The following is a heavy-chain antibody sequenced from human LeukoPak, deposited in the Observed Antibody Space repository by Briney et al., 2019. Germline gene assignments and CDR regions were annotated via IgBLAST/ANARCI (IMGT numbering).Heavy chain of an antibody. V-gene: IGHV3-30*18. Sequence: PGGSLRLSCAASGFTFSSYGMHWVRQAPGKGLEWVAVISYDGSNKYYADSVKGRFTISRDNSKNTLYLQMNTLRAEDTAVYYCANHRIAAAGPLGNYWGQGTLVTVSS. CDR2: ISYDGSNK. CDR1: GFTFSSYG. J-gene: IGHJ4*02. D-gene: IGHD6-13*01. CDR3: ANHRIAAAGPLGNY.